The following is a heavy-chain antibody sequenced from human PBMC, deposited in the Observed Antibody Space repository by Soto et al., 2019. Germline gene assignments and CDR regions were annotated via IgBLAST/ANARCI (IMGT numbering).Heavy chain of an antibody. V-gene: IGHV3-74*01. CDR2: IDGVGTGT. CDR3: TTVFEY. Sequence: GGSLRLSCVASGFTFTNYWMHLDRQVPGKGLVCVSRIDGVGTGTSYSDSVRGRFTISRDNAENTLHLQMDSLRAEDTAVYYFTTVFEYGGQGTPVTVSS. CDR1: GFTFTNYW. J-gene: IGHJ4*02.